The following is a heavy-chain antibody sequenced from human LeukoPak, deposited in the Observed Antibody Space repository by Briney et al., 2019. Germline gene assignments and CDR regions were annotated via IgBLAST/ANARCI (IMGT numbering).Heavy chain of an antibody. Sequence: GGSLRLSCAASGFTVTTTYMSWVRQAPGKGLEWVSIIYSGGNAYYADSVKGRFTISRDNSKNTLYLQMNSLRAEDTAVYYCARGGDRGAYCGGDCYGYWGQGTLVTVSS. D-gene: IGHD2-21*01. J-gene: IGHJ4*02. CDR1: GFTVTTTY. CDR2: IYSGGNA. V-gene: IGHV3-53*01. CDR3: ARGGDRGAYCGGDCYGY.